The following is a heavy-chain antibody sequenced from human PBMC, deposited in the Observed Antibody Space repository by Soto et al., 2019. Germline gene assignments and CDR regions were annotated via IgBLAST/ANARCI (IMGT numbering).Heavy chain of an antibody. D-gene: IGHD3-9*01. Sequence: ASVKVSCKASGYTFTGYYMHWVRQAPGQGLEWMGWINPNIGGTNYAQKFHGRVTMTRDTSITTAYMELTRLTSDDTAVYYCARDSYFDILTGYPRNAFDIWGQGTMVTVSS. V-gene: IGHV1-2*02. CDR2: INPNIGGT. J-gene: IGHJ3*02. CDR3: ARDSYFDILTGYPRNAFDI. CDR1: GYTFTGYY.